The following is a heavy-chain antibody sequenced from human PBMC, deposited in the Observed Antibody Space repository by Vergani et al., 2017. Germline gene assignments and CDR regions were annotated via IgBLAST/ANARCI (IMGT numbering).Heavy chain of an antibody. V-gene: IGHV3-30*03. CDR1: GFTFSSYG. CDR2: KSYDGSNK. Sequence: QVQLVESGGGVVQPGRSLRLSCAASGFTFSSYGMHWVRQAPGKGLEWVAVKSYDGSNKYYADSVKGRFTISRDNSKNSLYLQMNSLRAEDTAVYYCARRSTVVTPYFDYWGQGTLVTVSS. D-gene: IGHD4-23*01. CDR3: ARRSTVVTPYFDY. J-gene: IGHJ4*02.